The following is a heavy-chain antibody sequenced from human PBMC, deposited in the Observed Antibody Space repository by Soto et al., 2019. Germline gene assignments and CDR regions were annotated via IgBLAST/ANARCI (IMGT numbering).Heavy chain of an antibody. D-gene: IGHD2-2*02. V-gene: IGHV1-69*06. CDR1: GSKFSNYV. J-gene: IGHJ4*02. CDR3: AREGRGKKAGYNGLVSLGY. Sequence: SVKVSCKVSGSKFSNYVISWVRQAPGHGLEWLGRIIPIFNSTKYAQSFQGRVTITADKSTSTASLELSSLRSDDTAVYYCAREGRGKKAGYNGLVSLGYWGQGTLVTVSS. CDR2: IIPIFNST.